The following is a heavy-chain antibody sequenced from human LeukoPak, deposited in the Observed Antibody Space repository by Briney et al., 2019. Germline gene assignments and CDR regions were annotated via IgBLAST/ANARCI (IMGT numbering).Heavy chain of an antibody. CDR1: GYSFTSYY. Sequence: ASVKVSCKASGYSFTSYYMHWVRQAPGQGLEWMGIINPSGGSTSYAQKFQGRVTMTRDTSTSTVYMELSSLRSEDTAVYYCAREVRGVGASSGGWFDPWGQGTLVTVSS. D-gene: IGHD1-26*01. J-gene: IGHJ5*02. CDR2: INPSGGST. V-gene: IGHV1-46*01. CDR3: AREVRGVGASSGGWFDP.